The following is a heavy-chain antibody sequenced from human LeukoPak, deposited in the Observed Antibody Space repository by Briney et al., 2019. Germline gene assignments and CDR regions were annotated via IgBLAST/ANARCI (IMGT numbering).Heavy chain of an antibody. J-gene: IGHJ6*04. D-gene: IGHD3-10*02. CDR3: AELGITMIGGV. V-gene: IGHV3-48*03. CDR1: GFTFSSYE. CDR2: ISSSGRTI. Sequence: GGSLRLSCAASGFTFSSYEMNWVRQAPGKGRGWVSYISSSGRTIYYADSVKGRFTISRDNAKNSLYLQMNSLRAEDTAVYYCAELGITMIGGVWGKGTTVTISS.